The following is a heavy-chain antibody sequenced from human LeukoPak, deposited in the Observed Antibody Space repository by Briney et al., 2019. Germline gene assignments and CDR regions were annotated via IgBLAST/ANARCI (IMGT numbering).Heavy chain of an antibody. J-gene: IGHJ4*02. CDR2: INAGNGNT. V-gene: IGHV1-3*01. CDR1: GYTFTSYA. D-gene: IGHD3-22*01. CDR3: ARQMSDDSSGYYYPLDY. Sequence: ASVKVSCKTSGYTFTSYAMHWVRQAPGQRLEWMGWINAGNGNTKYSQKFQGRVTIARDTSASTAYMELSSLRSEDTAVYYCARQMSDDSSGYYYPLDYWGQGTLVTVSS.